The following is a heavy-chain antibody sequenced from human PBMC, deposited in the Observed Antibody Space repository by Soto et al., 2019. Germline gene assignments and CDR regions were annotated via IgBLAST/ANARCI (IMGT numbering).Heavy chain of an antibody. CDR2: ISGGGDAT. CDR1: GFTFISYA. D-gene: IGHD3-10*01. CDR3: ARKVPGSTTRPDYWYFDL. V-gene: IGHV3-23*01. Sequence: EVQLLESGGGLVQPGGSLRLSCAASGFTFISYAMNWVRQAPGKGLQWVSAISGGGDATLYADSVKGRFTISRDNSRNTVTLQMNSLGAADTAVYYCARKVPGSTTRPDYWYFDLWGRGTLVTVSS. J-gene: IGHJ2*01.